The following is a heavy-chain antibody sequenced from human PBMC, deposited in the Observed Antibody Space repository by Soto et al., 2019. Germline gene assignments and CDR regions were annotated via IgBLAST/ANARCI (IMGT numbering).Heavy chain of an antibody. D-gene: IGHD1-1*01. CDR1: GYSFTSYW. CDR2: IYPGDSDT. CDR3: ARGGGRRDGYNYLVDY. V-gene: IGHV5-51*01. J-gene: IGHJ4*02. Sequence: GESLKISCNGSGYSFTSYWIGWVRQMPGKGLEWMGIIYPGDSDTRYSPSFQGQVTISADKSIGTAYLQWSSLKASDTAMYYCARGGGRRDGYNYLVDYWGQGNMVNVSS.